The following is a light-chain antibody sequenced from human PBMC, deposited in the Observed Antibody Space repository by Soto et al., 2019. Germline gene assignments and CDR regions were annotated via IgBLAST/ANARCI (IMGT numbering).Light chain of an antibody. CDR3: ATWDDRLNVVV. CDR1: SSNIGSNA. J-gene: IGLJ3*02. CDR2: SNS. Sequence: QSVLAHPPSASGTPGQRVTISCSGSSSNIGSNAVNWYQHLPGTAPKFLMYSNSQRPSGVPDRFSGSKSGTSASLAISGLQSEDEADYYCATWDDRLNVVVFGGGTKLTVL. V-gene: IGLV1-44*01.